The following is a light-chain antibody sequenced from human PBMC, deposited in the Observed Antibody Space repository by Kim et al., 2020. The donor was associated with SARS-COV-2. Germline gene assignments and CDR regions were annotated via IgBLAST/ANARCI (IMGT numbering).Light chain of an antibody. V-gene: IGKV3-20*01. Sequence: EIVLTQSPGTLSLSPGERATLSCRASQSVSSSYLAWYQQKPGQAPRLLIYGASSRATGIPARFSGSGSGTDFTLTISRLEPEDFAVYYCQQYGSSPLTFGGGTKLEI. CDR1: QSVSSSY. CDR3: QQYGSSPLT. J-gene: IGKJ4*01. CDR2: GAS.